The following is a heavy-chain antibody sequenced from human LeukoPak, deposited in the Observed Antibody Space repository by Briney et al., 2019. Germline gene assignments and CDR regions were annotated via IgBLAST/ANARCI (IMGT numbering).Heavy chain of an antibody. Sequence: PSETLSLTCTVSGGSISSYYWSWIRQPPPKGLEWIGYIYYSGSTNYNPSLKSRVTISVDTSKNQFSLKLSSVSAAVTAVYYCARSGDFDYWGQGTLVTVSS. CDR1: GGSISSYY. J-gene: IGHJ4*02. CDR2: IYYSGST. V-gene: IGHV4-59*01. D-gene: IGHD5-12*01. CDR3: ARSGDFDY.